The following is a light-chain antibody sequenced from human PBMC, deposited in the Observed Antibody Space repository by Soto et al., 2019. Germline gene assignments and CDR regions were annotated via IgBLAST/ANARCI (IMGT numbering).Light chain of an antibody. CDR3: QLSGSWT. CDR1: QSVTSNY. CDR2: GAS. J-gene: IGKJ1*01. Sequence: ETVLTQSPGTLSLSPGERTTLSCRASQSVTSNYFAWYQHKPGHAPRLLVFGASIKAAGIPDRFSGSGSGTDFTLTISRLEHEDSLVYYCQLSGSWTFGQGTKVEVK. V-gene: IGKV3-20*01.